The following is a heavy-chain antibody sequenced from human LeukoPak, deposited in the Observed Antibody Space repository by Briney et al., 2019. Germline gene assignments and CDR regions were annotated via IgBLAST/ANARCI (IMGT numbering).Heavy chain of an antibody. D-gene: IGHD6-19*01. J-gene: IGHJ4*02. V-gene: IGHV3-30*04. Sequence: SGGSLRLSCAASRFIFSNYAMHWVRQGPGKGLEWVGVISYYGRNQYYEDSVKGRFTISRDNSKKTLYLEMNSLRAEDTAVYYCARDRSGWYGPQAFDYWGQGTLVTVSS. CDR2: ISYYGRNQ. CDR3: ARDRSGWYGPQAFDY. CDR1: RFIFSNYA.